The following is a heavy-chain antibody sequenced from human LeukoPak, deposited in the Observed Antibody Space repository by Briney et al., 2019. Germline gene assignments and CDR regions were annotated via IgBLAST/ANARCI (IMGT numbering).Heavy chain of an antibody. D-gene: IGHD3-22*01. J-gene: IGHJ4*02. CDR1: GFTFSSYW. CDR3: ARDTYDSSGYYAHLDY. CDR2: IKQDGSEK. V-gene: IGHV3-7*01. Sequence: PGGSLRLSCAASGFTFSSYWMSWVRQAPGKGLEWVANIKQDGSEKYYVDSVKGRVTISRDNAKNSLYLQMSSLRAEDTAVYSCARDTYDSSGYYAHLDYWGQGTLVT.